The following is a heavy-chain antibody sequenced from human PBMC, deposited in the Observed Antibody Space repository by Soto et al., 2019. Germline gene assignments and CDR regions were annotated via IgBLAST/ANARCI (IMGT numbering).Heavy chain of an antibody. V-gene: IGHV1-69*06. CDR1: GGTFSSYA. J-gene: IGHJ4*02. CDR3: ARGGYSYGPAGDYFDY. D-gene: IGHD5-18*01. Sequence: GASVKVSCKASGGTFSSYAISWLRQAPGQGLEWMGGIIPIFGTANYAQKFQGRVTITADKSTSTAYMELSSLRSEDTAVYYCARGGYSYGPAGDYFDYWGQGTLVTVSS. CDR2: IIPIFGTA.